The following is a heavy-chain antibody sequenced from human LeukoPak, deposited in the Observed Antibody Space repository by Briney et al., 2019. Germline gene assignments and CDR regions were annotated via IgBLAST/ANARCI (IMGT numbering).Heavy chain of an antibody. J-gene: IGHJ6*02. Sequence: GGSLRLSCAASGFTVSSNYMSWVRQAPGKGLEWVSVIYSGGSTYYADSVKGRFTISRDNSKNPLYLQMNSLRAEATAVYYCARDGGVVVPESGMDVWGQGTTVTVSS. V-gene: IGHV3-53*01. CDR2: IYSGGST. CDR3: ARDGGVVVPESGMDV. CDR1: GFTVSSNY. D-gene: IGHD2-2*01.